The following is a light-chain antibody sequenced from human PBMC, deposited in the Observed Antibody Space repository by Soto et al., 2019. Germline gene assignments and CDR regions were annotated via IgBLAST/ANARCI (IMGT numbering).Light chain of an antibody. Sequence: DIRMTQSPSSVSASVGDRVTITCRASQGISSWLAWYQQKPGRAPKLLIYSASSLQSGAPSRFTGSGSGTDFTLTITGLQPDDVATYYCQQGNSFPLSFGGGTKV. J-gene: IGKJ4*01. CDR2: SAS. CDR3: QQGNSFPLS. V-gene: IGKV1-12*01. CDR1: QGISSW.